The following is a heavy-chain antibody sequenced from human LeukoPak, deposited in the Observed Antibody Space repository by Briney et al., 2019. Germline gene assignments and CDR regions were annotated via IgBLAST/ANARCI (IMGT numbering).Heavy chain of an antibody. Sequence: SGTLSLTCTVSGGSISSSPYYWGWIRQPPGKGLEWIGSIYYSGTTHYSPSLESRVTISVDTSKNQFSLKLASVTAADTAIYYCAKGAGGFSYYNWFDPWGQGTLVTVSS. J-gene: IGHJ5*02. D-gene: IGHD5-18*01. CDR2: IYYSGTT. V-gene: IGHV4-39*07. CDR1: GGSISSSPYY. CDR3: AKGAGGFSYYNWFDP.